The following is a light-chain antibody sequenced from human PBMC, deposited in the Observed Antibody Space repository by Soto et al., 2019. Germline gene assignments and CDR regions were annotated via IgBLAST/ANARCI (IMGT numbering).Light chain of an antibody. V-gene: IGKV1-5*01. Sequence: DIPMTQSPYTLSASVGDRVTITCRASQSISSWWAWYQQKPGKAPKLLIYDASSLESGVPSRFSGSGSGTEFTLTISSLQPDDVATYYCQQYNTEWETFGQGTKVEIK. J-gene: IGKJ1*01. CDR1: QSISSW. CDR2: DAS. CDR3: QQYNTEWET.